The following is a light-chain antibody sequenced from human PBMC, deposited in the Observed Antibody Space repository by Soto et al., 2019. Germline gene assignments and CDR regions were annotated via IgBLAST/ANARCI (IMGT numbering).Light chain of an antibody. Sequence: DIQMTQSPSSLSASVGARVNITCQASQDIRTSLSWFQQKPGRAPKLLIYGASNLETGVPSRFRGSGSGTDFTFTISSLQPEDIATYYCQQYDNLPPFTFGPGTKVDIK. CDR1: QDIRTS. J-gene: IGKJ3*01. CDR3: QQYDNLPPFT. V-gene: IGKV1-33*01. CDR2: GAS.